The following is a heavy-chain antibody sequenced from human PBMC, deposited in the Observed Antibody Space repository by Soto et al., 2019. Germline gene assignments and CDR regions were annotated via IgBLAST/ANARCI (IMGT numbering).Heavy chain of an antibody. D-gene: IGHD3-22*01. CDR2: IYYSGST. Sequence: PSETLSLTCTVSGGSISSGDYYWSWIRQPPGKGLEWIGYIYYSGSTYYNPSLKSRVTISVDTSKNQFSLKLSSVTAADTAVYYFGRFFYDWSGLPGCLFGPWGQGTLVTVSS. CDR3: GRFFYDWSGLPGCLFGP. J-gene: IGHJ5*02. V-gene: IGHV4-30-4*01. CDR1: GGSISSGDYY.